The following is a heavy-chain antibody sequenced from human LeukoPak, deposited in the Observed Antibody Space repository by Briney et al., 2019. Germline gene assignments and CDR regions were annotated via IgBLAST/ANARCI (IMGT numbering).Heavy chain of an antibody. CDR1: GYTFTGYY. CDR3: AIRDGHTDH. J-gene: IGHJ4*02. CDR2: INPANGYT. V-gene: IGHV1-3*03. D-gene: IGHD5-24*01. Sequence: GASVKVSCKASGYTFTGYYIHWVRQAPGQTIEWLAWINPANGYTRYSQHFQDRVTVSSDTSADTAYMELSSLRSEDKAVYYCAIRDGHTDHWGQGTLVTVSS.